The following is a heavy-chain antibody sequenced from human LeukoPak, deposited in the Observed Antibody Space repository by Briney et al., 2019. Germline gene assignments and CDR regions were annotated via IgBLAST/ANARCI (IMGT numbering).Heavy chain of an antibody. CDR3: ARDLRVVTATRHDAFDI. D-gene: IGHD2-21*02. Sequence: GASVKVSCKASGYTFTSYGISWVRQAPGQGLEWMGWISAYNGNTNYAQKLQGRVTMTTDTSTSTAYMELRSLRSDDTAVYYCARDLRVVTATRHDAFDIWGQGTMVTVSS. V-gene: IGHV1-18*01. CDR2: ISAYNGNT. CDR1: GYTFTSYG. J-gene: IGHJ3*02.